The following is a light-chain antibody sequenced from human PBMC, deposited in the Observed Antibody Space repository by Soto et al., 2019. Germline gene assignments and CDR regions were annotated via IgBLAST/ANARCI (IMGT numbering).Light chain of an antibody. V-gene: IGLV4-69*01. J-gene: IGLJ2*01. Sequence: QLVLTQAPSASASLGASVKLTCTLSSGHSSYAIAWHQQQPERGPRYLMKLISDGSHNKGGGIPDRFSGSSSGAERYLTISSLQSEDEADYYCQTWGTGILVFGGGTKVTVL. CDR3: QTWGTGILV. CDR1: SGHSSYA. CDR2: LISDGSH.